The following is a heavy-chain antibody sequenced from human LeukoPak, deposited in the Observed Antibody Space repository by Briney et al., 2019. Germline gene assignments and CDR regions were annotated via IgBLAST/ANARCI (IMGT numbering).Heavy chain of an antibody. CDR1: GGSINGYF. D-gene: IGHD4-17*01. CDR3: ARHSTVTTYFDY. CDR2: IYYSGST. V-gene: IGHV4-59*08. J-gene: IGHJ4*02. Sequence: SETLSLTCTVSGGSINGYFWSWIRQPPGKGLEWIGYIYYSGSTNYNPSLKSRVTISVDTSKNRFSLRLSSVTAADTAVYYCARHSTVTTYFDYWGQGTLVTVSS.